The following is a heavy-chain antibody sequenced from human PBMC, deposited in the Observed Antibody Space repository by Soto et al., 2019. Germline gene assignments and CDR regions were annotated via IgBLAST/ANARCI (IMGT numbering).Heavy chain of an antibody. J-gene: IGHJ4*02. Sequence: SETLSLTCTVSSGSISSTIYSWDWIRQPPGKGLEWIGSIFYSGSTYYNPSLKSRVTISVDTSKNQFSLKLSSVTAADTAVYYCAREGGRYCTGGSCQVDYWGQGTLVTVSS. CDR2: IFYSGST. CDR1: SGSISSTIYS. D-gene: IGHD2-15*01. CDR3: AREGGRYCTGGSCQVDY. V-gene: IGHV4-39*02.